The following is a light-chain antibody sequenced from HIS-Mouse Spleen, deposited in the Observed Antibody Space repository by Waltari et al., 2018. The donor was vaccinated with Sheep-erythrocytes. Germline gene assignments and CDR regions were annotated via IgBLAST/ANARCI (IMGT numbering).Light chain of an antibody. Sequence: DIQMTQSPSSLSASVGDRVHITCQASQDISNYLNWYQQKPGKAPKLLTYDASNLETGVPSRFSGSGSGTDFTFTISSLQPEDIATYYCQQYDNLLTFGGGTKVEIK. J-gene: IGKJ4*01. CDR2: DAS. V-gene: IGKV1-33*01. CDR3: QQYDNLLT. CDR1: QDISNY.